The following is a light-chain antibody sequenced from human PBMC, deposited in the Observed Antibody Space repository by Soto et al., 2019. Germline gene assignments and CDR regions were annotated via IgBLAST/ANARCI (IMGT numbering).Light chain of an antibody. CDR1: QSVSSSS. CDR3: QRSGSSPPKYT. J-gene: IGKJ2*01. Sequence: EIVLTQYPGTLSLSPGERATLSCRASQSVSSSSLAWYQQKPGQAPRLLIYGASNRATDIPDRFSGSGSGTDFTITISRLEPEDVAVYYCQRSGSSPPKYTVGQGTKVEIK. V-gene: IGKV3-20*01. CDR2: GAS.